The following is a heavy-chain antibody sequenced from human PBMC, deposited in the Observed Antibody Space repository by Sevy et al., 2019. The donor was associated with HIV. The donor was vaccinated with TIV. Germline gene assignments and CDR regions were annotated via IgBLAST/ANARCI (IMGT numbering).Heavy chain of an antibody. CDR3: ASSGYSYADY. J-gene: IGHJ4*02. V-gene: IGHV3-30-3*01. CDR1: GFTFSSYA. Sequence: GGYLGLSCAASGFTFSSYAMHWVRQAPGKGLEWVAVISYDGSNKYYADSVKGRFTISRDNSKNTLYLQMNSLRAEDTAVYYCASSGYSYADYWGQGTLVTVSS. CDR2: ISYDGSNK. D-gene: IGHD5-18*01.